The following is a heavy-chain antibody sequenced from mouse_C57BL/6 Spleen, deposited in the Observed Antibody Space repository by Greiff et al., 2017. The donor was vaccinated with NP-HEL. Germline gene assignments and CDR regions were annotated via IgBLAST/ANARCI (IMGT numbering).Heavy chain of an antibody. CDR3: ARPLYDGYFDV. J-gene: IGHJ1*03. Sequence: VQLQQSGPELVKPGASVKISCKASGYTFTDYYMNWVKQSHGKSLEWIGDINPNNGGTSYNQKFKGKATLTVDKSSSTAYMELRSLTSEDSAVYYCARPLYDGYFDVWGTGTTVTVSS. CDR2: INPNNGGT. D-gene: IGHD2-3*01. CDR1: GYTFTDYY. V-gene: IGHV1-26*01.